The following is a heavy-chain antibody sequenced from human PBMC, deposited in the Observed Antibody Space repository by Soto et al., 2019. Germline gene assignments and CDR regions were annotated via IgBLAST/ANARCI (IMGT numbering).Heavy chain of an antibody. J-gene: IGHJ4*02. CDR2: IIPIFGTA. Sequence: QVQLVQSGAEVKKPGSSVKVSCKASGGTFSSYAISWVRQAPGQGLEWMGGIIPIFGTANYAQKFQGRVRITADESTSTASMELRSLRSEDTAVYYCADSSSWYVFDYWAREPWSPSPQ. CDR3: ADSSSWYVFDY. CDR1: GGTFSSYA. D-gene: IGHD6-13*01. V-gene: IGHV1-69*12.